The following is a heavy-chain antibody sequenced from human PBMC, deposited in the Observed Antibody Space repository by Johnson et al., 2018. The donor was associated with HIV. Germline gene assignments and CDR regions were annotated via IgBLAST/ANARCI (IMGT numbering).Heavy chain of an antibody. V-gene: IGHV3-13*01. CDR3: ARVDQILDYYDSRAAFDI. D-gene: IGHD3-22*01. CDR2: IGTAGDT. CDR1: GCTFSRDD. J-gene: IGHJ3*02. Sequence: VHLVESGGGLEQPGGSLRLSCADSGCTFSRDDMHGVRQATGKGLEWVSGIGTAGDTYYPGSVKGRFTISKDNSKNTLYLQMNSLRAEDTAVYYCARVDQILDYYDSRAAFDIWGHGTMVTVSS.